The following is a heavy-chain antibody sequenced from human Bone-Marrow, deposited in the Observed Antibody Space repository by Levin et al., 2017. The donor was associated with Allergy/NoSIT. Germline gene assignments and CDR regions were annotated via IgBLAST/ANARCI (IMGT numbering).Heavy chain of an antibody. CDR2: IAPGDSHT. D-gene: IGHD2-21*01. Sequence: KSGGSLRLSCQASGYSFTHNWIAWVRQMPGKGLEWMGMIAPGDSHTKYSPSFQGHVTISADKAISAAYLQWNTLKASDTAMYFCARGDGEAFDIWGQGTMVSVSS. CDR3: ARGDGEAFDI. J-gene: IGHJ3*02. V-gene: IGHV5-51*01. CDR1: GYSFTHNW.